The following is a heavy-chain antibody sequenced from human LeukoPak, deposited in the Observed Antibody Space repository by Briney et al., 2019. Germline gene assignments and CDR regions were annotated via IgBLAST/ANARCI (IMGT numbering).Heavy chain of an antibody. V-gene: IGHV4-34*01. CDR1: GFTFSSYW. Sequence: LRLSCAASGFTFSSYWMSWIRQPPGKGLEWIGEINHSGSTNYNPSLKSRVTISVDTSKNQFSLKLSSVTAADTAVYYCARRHSRGSSWSRAFDIWGQGTMVTVSS. J-gene: IGHJ3*02. D-gene: IGHD6-13*01. CDR3: ARRHSRGSSWSRAFDI. CDR2: INHSGST.